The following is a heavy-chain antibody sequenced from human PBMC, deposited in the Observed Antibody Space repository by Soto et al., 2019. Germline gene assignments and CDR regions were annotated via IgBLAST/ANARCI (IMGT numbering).Heavy chain of an antibody. CDR2: ISWNSGSI. V-gene: IGHV3-9*01. CDR3: AKDLYSSSSTGGFDY. J-gene: IGHJ4*02. D-gene: IGHD6-6*01. CDR1: GFTFDDYA. Sequence: EVQLVESGGGLVQPGRSLRLSCAASGFTFDDYAMHWVRQAPGKGLEWVSGISWNSGSIGYGDSVKGRFTISRDNAKNSLYLQMNSLRAEDTALYYCAKDLYSSSSTGGFDYWGQGTLVTVSS.